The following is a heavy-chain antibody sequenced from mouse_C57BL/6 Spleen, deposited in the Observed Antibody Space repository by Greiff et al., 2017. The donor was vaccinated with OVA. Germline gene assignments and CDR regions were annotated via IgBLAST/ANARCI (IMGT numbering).Heavy chain of an antibody. CDR3: ARRGLRRGDYYAMDY. CDR1: GYTFTDYY. V-gene: IGHV1-26*01. Sequence: EVQLQQSGPELVKPGASVKISCKASGYTFTDYYMNWVKQSHGKSLEWIGDINPNNGGTSYNQKFKGKATLTVDKSSSTAYMELRSLTSEDSAVYYCARRGLRRGDYYAMDYWGQGTSVTVSS. D-gene: IGHD2-4*01. CDR2: INPNNGGT. J-gene: IGHJ4*01.